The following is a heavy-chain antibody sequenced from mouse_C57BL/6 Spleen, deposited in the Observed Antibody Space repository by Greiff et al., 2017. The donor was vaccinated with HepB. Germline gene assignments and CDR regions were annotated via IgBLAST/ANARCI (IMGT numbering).Heavy chain of an antibody. CDR1: GYTFTSYW. CDR3: ARGGSRYAMDY. J-gene: IGHJ4*01. Sequence: QVQLQQPGAELVMPGASVKLSCKASGYTFTSYWMHWVKQRPGQGLEWIGEIDPSDSYTNYNQKFKGKSTLTEDKSSSTAYMQLSSLTSEDSAVYYCARGGSRYAMDYWGQGTSVTVSS. D-gene: IGHD1-1*02. CDR2: IDPSDSYT. V-gene: IGHV1-69*01.